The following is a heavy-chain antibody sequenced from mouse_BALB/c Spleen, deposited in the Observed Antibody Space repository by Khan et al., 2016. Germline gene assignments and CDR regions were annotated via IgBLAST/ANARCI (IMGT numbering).Heavy chain of an antibody. Sequence: QGRRQQPGPSLVQPSQSLSITCTVSGCSLTSYGVHWVRQSPGKDLEWLGVIWRGGITDSNAAFISRLSITKDNSKSQVFFNMNSLQADDTARYYCAKSNYDVGYYAMDYWGQGTSVTVSS. D-gene: IGHD2-4*01. V-gene: IGHV2-5-1*01. CDR3: AKSNYDVGYYAMDY. CDR2: IWRGGIT. J-gene: IGHJ4*01. CDR1: GCSLTSYG.